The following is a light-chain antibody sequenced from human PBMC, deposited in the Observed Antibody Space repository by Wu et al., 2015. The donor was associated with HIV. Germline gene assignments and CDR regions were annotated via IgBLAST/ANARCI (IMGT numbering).Light chain of an antibody. Sequence: DIQMTQSPSTLSASVGDRVTITCRASQSFSNWLAWYQQKPGKAPKLLIYKASSLESGVPSRFSGSGSGTEFTLTISSLQPDDFATYYCQQYYSYSSYSFGQGTKLEIK. CDR2: KAS. CDR3: QQYYSYSSYS. J-gene: IGKJ2*03. CDR1: QSFSNW. V-gene: IGKV1-5*03.